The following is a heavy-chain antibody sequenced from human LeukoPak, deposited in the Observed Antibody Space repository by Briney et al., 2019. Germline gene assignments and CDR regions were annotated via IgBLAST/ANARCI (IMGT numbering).Heavy chain of an antibody. CDR1: GGSINNYY. CDR3: ATGPHTALDY. J-gene: IGHJ4*02. CDR2: ISYTGNT. D-gene: IGHD5-18*01. Sequence: NPSETLSLTCTVSGGSINNYYWSWIRQPPGKGLEWIGYISYTGNTIYNPSLKTRVTISVDTSNQLSLKLSSVTAADTAMYYCATGPHTALDYWGQGTLVPVSS. V-gene: IGHV4-59*08.